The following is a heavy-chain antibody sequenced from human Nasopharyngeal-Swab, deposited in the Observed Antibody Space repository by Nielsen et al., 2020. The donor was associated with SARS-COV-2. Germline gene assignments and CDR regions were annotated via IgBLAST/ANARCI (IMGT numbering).Heavy chain of an antibody. CDR2: ISTKTGAP. Sequence: ASVKVSCKASGYTFTSNVLNWVRQAPAQGPEYIGLISTKTGAPTYAQAFTGRFVISLDTSVSKTYLQISSLKADDTAVYYCARENQEYANIWIDYWGQGTQVTVSS. D-gene: IGHD1-1*01. V-gene: IGHV7-4-1*02. CDR3: ARENQEYANIWIDY. CDR1: GYTFTSNV. J-gene: IGHJ4*01.